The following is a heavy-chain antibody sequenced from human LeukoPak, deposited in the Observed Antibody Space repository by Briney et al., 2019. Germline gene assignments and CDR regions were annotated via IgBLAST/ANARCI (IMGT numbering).Heavy chain of an antibody. CDR1: GFTFSSYW. CDR2: INTDGSST. V-gene: IGHV3-74*01. CDR3: AREARADGY. Sequence: PGGSLRLSCEASGFTFSSYWMHWVRQAPGKGLVWVSGINTDGSSTNYADSVKGRFTISRDNAKSTLYLQLNSLRAEDTAVYYCAREARADGYWGQGTLVTVSS. J-gene: IGHJ4*02.